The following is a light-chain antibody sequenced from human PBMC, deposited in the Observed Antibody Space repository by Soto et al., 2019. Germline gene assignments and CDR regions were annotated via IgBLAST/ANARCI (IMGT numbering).Light chain of an antibody. CDR1: QSVSSSQ. CDR3: QQYHSYWT. V-gene: IGKV3-20*01. Sequence: TGLTQSRGTLSLSAEERATLSCRASQSVSSSQLAWYQQKPGQAPRLLIYDASNRATGIPARFSGSGSGTEFTLSISSMQTDEFSTYYCQQYHSYWTFGQGTKVDIK. J-gene: IGKJ1*01. CDR2: DAS.